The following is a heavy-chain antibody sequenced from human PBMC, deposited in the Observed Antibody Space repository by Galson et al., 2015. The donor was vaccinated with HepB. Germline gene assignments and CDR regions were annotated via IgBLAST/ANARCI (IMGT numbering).Heavy chain of an antibody. CDR2: ITSRSTYI. CDR3: ARDWGIAVSGKWWFDP. Sequence: SLRLSCAASGFNFNNYGMNWVRQAPGKGLEWVSSITSRSTYINYADSVKGRFTISRDNAKNSLFLQMNNLRVDDTAVYYCARDWGIAVSGKWWFDPWGQGTLVTVSS. CDR1: GFNFNNYG. V-gene: IGHV3-21*01. J-gene: IGHJ5*02. D-gene: IGHD6-19*01.